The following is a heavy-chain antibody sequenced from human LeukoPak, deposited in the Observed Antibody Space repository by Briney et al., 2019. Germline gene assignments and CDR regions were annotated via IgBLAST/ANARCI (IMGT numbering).Heavy chain of an antibody. V-gene: IGHV1-18*01. CDR1: GYTFTSYG. CDR3: ARDSRDGYNYWDY. CDR2: ISAYNGYT. Sequence: GASVKVSCKASGYTFTSYGISWVRQAPGQGLEWMGWISAYNGYTNYAQKLQGRVTITADETTSTAYMELSNLRSEDPAVYYCARDSRDGYNYWDYWGQGTLVTVSS. J-gene: IGHJ4*02. D-gene: IGHD5-24*01.